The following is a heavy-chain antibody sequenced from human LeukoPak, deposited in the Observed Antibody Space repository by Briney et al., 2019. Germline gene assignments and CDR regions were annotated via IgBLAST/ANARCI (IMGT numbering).Heavy chain of an antibody. CDR1: GFTFSSYW. CDR2: IKQDGSEK. D-gene: IGHD1-26*01. V-gene: IGHV3-7*01. Sequence: GGSLRLSCAASGFTFSSYWMSWVRQAPGKGLEWVANIKQDGSEKYYVDSVKGRFTISRDNAKNSLYLQMNSLRAEDTAVYYCARDKWELRSTGGGDAFDIWGQGTMVTVSS. J-gene: IGHJ3*02. CDR3: ARDKWELRSTGGGDAFDI.